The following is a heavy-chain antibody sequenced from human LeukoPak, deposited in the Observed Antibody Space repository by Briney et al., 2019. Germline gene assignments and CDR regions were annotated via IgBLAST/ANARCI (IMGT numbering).Heavy chain of an antibody. D-gene: IGHD5-18*01. CDR3: ARGPPDTAMVGDYFDY. V-gene: IGHV1-8*03. CDR1: GYTFTSYD. Sequence: GASVTVSFKSSGYTFTSYDINWVRQAPGQGLEWMGWMNPNSCNTGYAQKFQGRVTITRNTSISTAYMELSILRSEDTAVYYCARGPPDTAMVGDYFDYWGQGTLVTVSS. CDR2: MNPNSCNT. J-gene: IGHJ4*02.